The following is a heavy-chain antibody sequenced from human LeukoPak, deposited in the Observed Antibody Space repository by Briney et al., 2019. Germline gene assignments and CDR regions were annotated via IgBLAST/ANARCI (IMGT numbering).Heavy chain of an antibody. CDR3: AKSTTFYGDYSPFDY. CDR2: ISGSGGRA. V-gene: IGHV3-23*01. Sequence: GGSLRLSCAAPGFTFSSYAMSWVRQAPGKGLEWVSAISGSGGRAYYADSVKGRFTISRDNSKNTMYLQMNSLRAEDTAVYYCAKSTTFYGDYSPFDYWGQGTLVTVSS. D-gene: IGHD4-17*01. CDR1: GFTFSSYA. J-gene: IGHJ4*02.